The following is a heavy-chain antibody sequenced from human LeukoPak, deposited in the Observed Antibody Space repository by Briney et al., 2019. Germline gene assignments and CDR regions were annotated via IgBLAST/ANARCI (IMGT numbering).Heavy chain of an antibody. CDR2: ISPSGSTK. V-gene: IGHV3-48*03. Sequence: GGSLRLSCAASGFSFSSYEMNWVRQAPGKGLEWVSNISPSGSTKYYADSVKGRFTVSRDNAKNSLYLQMNSLRAGDTGVYYCTKSAVASADSWGQGTLVTVSS. CDR1: GFSFSSYE. D-gene: IGHD6-19*01. J-gene: IGHJ4*02. CDR3: TKSAVASADS.